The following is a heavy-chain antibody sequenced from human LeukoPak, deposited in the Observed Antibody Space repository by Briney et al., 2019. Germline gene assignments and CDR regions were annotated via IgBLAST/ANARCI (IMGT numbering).Heavy chain of an antibody. D-gene: IGHD4-17*01. CDR3: AKTMTTMTTYLDY. Sequence: PGGSLRLSCAASGFTFSSYGMHWVRQAPGKGLEWVAVISYDGSNKYYADSVKGRFTTSRDNSKNTLYLQMNSLRAEDTAVYYCAKTMTTMTTYLDYWGQGTLVTVSS. CDR2: ISYDGSNK. V-gene: IGHV3-30*18. J-gene: IGHJ4*02. CDR1: GFTFSSYG.